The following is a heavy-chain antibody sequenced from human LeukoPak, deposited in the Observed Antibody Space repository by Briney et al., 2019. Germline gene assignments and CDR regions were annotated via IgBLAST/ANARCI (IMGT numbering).Heavy chain of an antibody. CDR3: KNIAAAGIGY. V-gene: IGHV3-74*01. Sequence: GGSLRLSCAASEFTFSIYWMHGLRHAPGKGLVCGSRINSDENTTSYTDSVKGRFTISRDNAKNTLYLQMNSLRADDTAVYSCKNIAAAGIGYWGQGTLVSVYS. CDR1: EFTFSIYW. D-gene: IGHD6-13*01. CDR2: INSDENTT. J-gene: IGHJ4*02.